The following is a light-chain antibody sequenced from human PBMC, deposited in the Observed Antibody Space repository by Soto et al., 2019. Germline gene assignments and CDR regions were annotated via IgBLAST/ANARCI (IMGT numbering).Light chain of an antibody. CDR2: AAS. V-gene: IGKV1-39*01. CDR1: QSISSY. Sequence: DIQMTQSPSSLSASVGDRVTITCRASQSISSYLNWYQQKPGKAPKLLIYAASSLQIRVPSSFSVSGSLTDSTLTISSPLPESVATYDYEDSYSSPYSYGRGNKLEIK. CDR3: EDSYSSPYS. J-gene: IGKJ2*03.